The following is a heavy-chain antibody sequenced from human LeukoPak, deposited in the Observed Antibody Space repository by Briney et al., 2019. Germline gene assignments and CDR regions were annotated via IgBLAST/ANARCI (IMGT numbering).Heavy chain of an antibody. CDR1: GFTFSSYW. CDR3: ARDGGYSSGWFDY. J-gene: IGHJ4*02. V-gene: IGHV3-30-3*01. Sequence: PGGSLRLSCAASGFTFSSYWMSWVRQAPGKGLEWVAVISYDGSNKYYADSVKGRFTISRDNSKNTLYLQMNSLRAEDTAVYYCARDGGYSSGWFDYWGQGTLVTVSS. D-gene: IGHD6-19*01. CDR2: ISYDGSNK.